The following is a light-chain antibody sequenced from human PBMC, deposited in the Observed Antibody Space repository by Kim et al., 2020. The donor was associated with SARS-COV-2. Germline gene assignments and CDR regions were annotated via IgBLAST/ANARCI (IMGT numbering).Light chain of an antibody. CDR1: QNIGTW. J-gene: IGKJ1*01. Sequence: SVGHRVTITCRASQNIGTWLSWYQQKPGKAPKFLIFDASSLESGVPSRFSGSGSGTEFTLTISRLQPDDFASYYCQHYDSYSTWTFGQGTKVDIK. CDR2: DAS. V-gene: IGKV1-5*01. CDR3: QHYDSYSTWT.